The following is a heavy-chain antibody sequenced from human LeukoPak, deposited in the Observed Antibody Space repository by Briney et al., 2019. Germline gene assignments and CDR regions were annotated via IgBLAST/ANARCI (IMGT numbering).Heavy chain of an antibody. CDR2: ISYDGSNK. J-gene: IGHJ4*02. Sequence: PGGSLRLSCAASGFTFSSYAMHWVRQAPGKGLEWVAVISYDGSNKYYADSVKGRFTISRDNSKNTLYLQMNSLRAEDTAVYYCARDTVYGDYVPVLDYRGQGTLVTVSS. D-gene: IGHD4-17*01. V-gene: IGHV3-30-3*01. CDR3: ARDTVYGDYVPVLDY. CDR1: GFTFSSYA.